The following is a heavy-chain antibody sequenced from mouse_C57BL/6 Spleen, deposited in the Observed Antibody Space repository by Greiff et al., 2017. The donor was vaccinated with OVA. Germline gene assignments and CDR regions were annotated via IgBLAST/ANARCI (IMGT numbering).Heavy chain of an antibody. CDR1: GYAFSSYW. J-gene: IGHJ4*01. D-gene: IGHD2-4*01. Sequence: VKVVESGAELVKPGASVKISCKASGYAFSSYWMNWVKQRPGKGLEWIGQIYPGDGDTNYNGKFKGKATLTADKSSSTAYMQLSSLTSEDSAVYFCARGYDYDYYAMDYWGQGTSVTVSS. V-gene: IGHV1-80*01. CDR3: ARGYDYDYYAMDY. CDR2: IYPGDGDT.